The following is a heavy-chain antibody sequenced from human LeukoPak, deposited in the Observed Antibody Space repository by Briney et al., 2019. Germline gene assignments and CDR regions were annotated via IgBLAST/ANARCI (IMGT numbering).Heavy chain of an antibody. V-gene: IGHV3-23*01. Sequence: GASLRLSCAASGFIFSNYAMSWVRQAPGKGLEWVSAIVGRGSSSYYADSVKGRFTISRDTSKNTLYLQMNSLRAEDTAVYYCAKWGDYDILTGYYDSDYWGQGTLVTVSS. J-gene: IGHJ4*02. D-gene: IGHD3-9*01. CDR2: IVGRGSSS. CDR1: GFIFSNYA. CDR3: AKWGDYDILTGYYDSDY.